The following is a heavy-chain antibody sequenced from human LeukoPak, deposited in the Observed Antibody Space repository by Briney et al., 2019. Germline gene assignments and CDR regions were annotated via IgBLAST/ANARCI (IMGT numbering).Heavy chain of an antibody. J-gene: IGHJ4*02. CDR1: GFTFSSYA. CDR3: AKAWEYCSGGSCSESEALSFDY. CDR2: ISGSGANT. Sequence: PGGSLRLSCAVSGFTFSSYAMSWVRQAPGKGLEWVSTISGSGANTYYVDSVKGRFTISRDNSKNTLYLQMNSLRAEDTAVYYCAKAWEYCSGGSCSESEALSFDYWGQGTLVTVSS. V-gene: IGHV3-23*01. D-gene: IGHD2-15*01.